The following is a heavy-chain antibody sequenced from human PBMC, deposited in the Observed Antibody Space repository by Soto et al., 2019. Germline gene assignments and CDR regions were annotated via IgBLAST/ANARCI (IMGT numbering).Heavy chain of an antibody. CDR3: ARDTRRRVNSSSWGYFDY. J-gene: IGHJ4*02. Sequence: GGSLRLSCAASGFTVSINYMSWVRHAPGKGLEWVSVIYSGGSTYYADSVKGRFTISRDNSKNTLYLQMNSLRAEDTAVYYCARDTRRRVNSSSWGYFDYWGQGTLVTVSS. CDR2: IYSGGST. D-gene: IGHD6-6*01. V-gene: IGHV3-53*01. CDR1: GFTVSINY.